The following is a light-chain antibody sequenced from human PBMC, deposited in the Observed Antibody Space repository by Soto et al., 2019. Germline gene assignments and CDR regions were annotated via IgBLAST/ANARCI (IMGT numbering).Light chain of an antibody. V-gene: IGKV3D-20*02. J-gene: IGKJ5*01. CDR2: GAS. CDR1: QSVISTY. Sequence: EIVLTQSPGTLSLSPGERATLSCRASQSVISTYLAWYQQKPGQAPRLLIYGASGRATGIPDRFSGSGSGTDFTLTITSLEPEDFAVYYCQQRNNWPPITFGQGTRLEIK. CDR3: QQRNNWPPIT.